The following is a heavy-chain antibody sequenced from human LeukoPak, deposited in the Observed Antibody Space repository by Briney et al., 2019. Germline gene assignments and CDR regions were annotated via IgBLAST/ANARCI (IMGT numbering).Heavy chain of an antibody. CDR3: ARAEYYYGSSGYWFDY. V-gene: IGHV3-74*01. J-gene: IGHJ4*02. Sequence: GGSLRLSCVVSGFTFSNYAMSWVRQAPGKGLVWVSRINSDGRSTNYADSVKGRFTISRDNAKNTLYLQMNSLRVEDTALYYCARAEYYYGSSGYWFDYWGQGTLVTVSS. CDR1: GFTFSNYA. D-gene: IGHD3-22*01. CDR2: INSDGRST.